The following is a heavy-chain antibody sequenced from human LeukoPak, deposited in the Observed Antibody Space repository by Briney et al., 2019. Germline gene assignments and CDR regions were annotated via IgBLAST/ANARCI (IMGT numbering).Heavy chain of an antibody. CDR1: GFDFSSNW. J-gene: IGHJ4*02. D-gene: IGHD3-3*01. CDR2: IKGDGIGS. CDR3: AKDHYWSIDY. Sequence: PGGSLRLSCAASGFDFSSNWMHWVRHAPGQGLVWVSRIKGDGIGSNYADSVKGRFTISRDIAKNTLYLQMNSLRAEDTGVYYCAKDHYWSIDYWGRGTLVNVSS. V-gene: IGHV3-74*01.